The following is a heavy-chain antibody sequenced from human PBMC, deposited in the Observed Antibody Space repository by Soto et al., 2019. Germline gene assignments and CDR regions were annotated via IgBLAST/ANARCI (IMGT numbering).Heavy chain of an antibody. V-gene: IGHV4-4*02. CDR1: GDSIRGSKW. J-gene: IGHJ4*02. CDR3: ARVPCSGIAY. Sequence: QVQLQESGPGLVKPSGTLSLTCAVSGDSIRGSKWWSWVRQSPGKGLEWLGEIFHSGTTTYNPSLTSRVTISVDTSKNQFSLNLRSVTAADTGVYYCARVPCSGIAYWGQGTLVTVSS. CDR2: IFHSGTT. D-gene: IGHD6-25*01.